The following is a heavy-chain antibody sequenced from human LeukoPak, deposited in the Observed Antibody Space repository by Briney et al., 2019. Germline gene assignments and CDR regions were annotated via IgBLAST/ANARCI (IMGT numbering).Heavy chain of an antibody. V-gene: IGHV3-23*01. Sequence: GGSLRLSCAASGFTFNYFWMHWVRQVPGKGLVWVSAISGSGGSTYYADSVKGRFTISRDNSKNTLYLQMNSLRAEDTAVYYCAKEARNYDILTLDYWGQGTLVTVSS. J-gene: IGHJ4*02. CDR1: GFTFNYFW. D-gene: IGHD3-9*01. CDR3: AKEARNYDILTLDY. CDR2: ISGSGGST.